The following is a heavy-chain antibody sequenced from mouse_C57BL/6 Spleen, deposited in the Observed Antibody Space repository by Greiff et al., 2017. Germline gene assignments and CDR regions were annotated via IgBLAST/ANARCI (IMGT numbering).Heavy chain of an antibody. CDR3: ARENPPGYAMDD. Sequence: QVQLKESGAELVKPGASVKISCKASGYAFSSYWMNWVKQRPGKGLEWIGQIYPGDGDTNYNGKFKGKATLTADKSSSTAYMQLSSLTSEDSAVYFSARENPPGYAMDDWGQGTSVTVSS. J-gene: IGHJ4*01. CDR1: GYAFSSYW. CDR2: IYPGDGDT. V-gene: IGHV1-80*01.